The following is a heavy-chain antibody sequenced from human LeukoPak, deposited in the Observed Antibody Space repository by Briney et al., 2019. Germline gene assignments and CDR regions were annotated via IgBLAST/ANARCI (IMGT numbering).Heavy chain of an antibody. V-gene: IGHV4-39*01. D-gene: IGHD3-22*01. CDR3: ARWYYYDSSGRGDAFDI. CDR1: GGSISSSSYY. CDR2: IYYSGST. J-gene: IGHJ3*02. Sequence: SETLSLTCTVSGGSISSSSYYWGWIRQPPGKGLEWIGSIYYSGSTYYNPSLKSRVIISVDTSKSQFSLKLSSVTAADTAVYYCARWYYYDSSGRGDAFDIWGQGTMVTVSS.